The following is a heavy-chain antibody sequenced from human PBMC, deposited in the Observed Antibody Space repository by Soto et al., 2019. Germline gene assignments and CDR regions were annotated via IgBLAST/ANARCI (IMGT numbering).Heavy chain of an antibody. D-gene: IGHD2-15*01. CDR2: MYNSGTS. V-gene: IGHV4-31*01. CDR1: GGSISSGTYY. CDR3: ARRLSGSSAFDF. J-gene: IGHJ4*01. Sequence: QVQLQESGPGLLKPSQTLSLTCSVSGGSISSGTYYWSWIRHRPGKGLQWIGYMYNSGTSSYSPSLKGPSVLSGGTSKKQFSLKLTSVTAADTATYFCARRLSGSSAFDFWGLGSLVTVSS.